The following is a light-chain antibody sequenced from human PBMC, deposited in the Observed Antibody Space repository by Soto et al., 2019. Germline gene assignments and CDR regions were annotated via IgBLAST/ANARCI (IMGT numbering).Light chain of an antibody. CDR2: DAS. CDR1: QDISSA. V-gene: IGKV1D-13*01. Sequence: IQLTQSPSSLSASVGDRVTITCRAGQDISSALAWYQQKPGKAPKLLLYDASSLDAGVPSRFSGSGSGTAFTLSITCLRPEDFATYYCQQFNDFPLTFGGGTKVQI. J-gene: IGKJ4*01. CDR3: QQFNDFPLT.